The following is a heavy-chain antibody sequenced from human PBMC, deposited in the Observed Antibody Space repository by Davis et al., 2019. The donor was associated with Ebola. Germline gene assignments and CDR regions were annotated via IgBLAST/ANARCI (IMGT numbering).Heavy chain of an antibody. CDR2: ISGPGGAT. CDR3: ATDNWGPAL. D-gene: IGHD7-27*01. CDR1: GITFNSYD. V-gene: IGHV3-23*01. Sequence: PGGSLRLSCAASGITFNSYDMVWVRQATGKGLEWVSGISGPGGATYYADSVKGRFTISRDNAKKSLYLEMNSLRAEDTAVYYCATDNWGPALWGQGTLLTVSS. J-gene: IGHJ4*02.